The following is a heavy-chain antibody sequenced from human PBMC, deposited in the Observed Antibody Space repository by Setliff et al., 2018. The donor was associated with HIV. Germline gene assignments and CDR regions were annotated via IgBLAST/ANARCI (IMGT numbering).Heavy chain of an antibody. V-gene: IGHV4-61*09. Sequence: PSETLSLTCTVSGGSINIGSFYWGWIRQPAGKGPEWLGHVYTSGNTYYDPSLASRVAISLDRSKNQFSLKLSSVTAADTAVYYCARIARIQLREAEDYWGQGTLVTVSS. CDR2: VYTSGNT. CDR3: ARIARIQLREAEDY. CDR1: GGSINIGSFY. J-gene: IGHJ4*02. D-gene: IGHD5-18*01.